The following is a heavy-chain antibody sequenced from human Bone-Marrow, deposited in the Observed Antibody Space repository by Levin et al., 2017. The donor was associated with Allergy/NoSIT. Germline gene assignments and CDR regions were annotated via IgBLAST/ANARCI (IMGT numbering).Heavy chain of an antibody. CDR3: ARVCCSGGSGYSFDP. V-gene: IGHV4-39*07. D-gene: IGHD2-15*01. CDR2: IYYSGST. J-gene: IGHJ5*02. Sequence: SQTLSLTCTVSGGSIRSSSYYWGWIRQPPGKGLEWIGSIYYSGSTYYNPSLKSRVTISVDTSKNQFSLKLSSVTAADTAVYYCARVCCSGGSGYSFDPWGQGTLVTVSS. CDR1: GGSIRSSSYY.